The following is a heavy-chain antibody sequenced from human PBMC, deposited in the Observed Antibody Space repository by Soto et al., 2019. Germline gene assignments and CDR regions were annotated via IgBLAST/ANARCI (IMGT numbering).Heavy chain of an antibody. J-gene: IGHJ6*02. V-gene: IGHV1-69*06. CDR2: IIPIFGTA. Sequence: SVKVSCKASGGTFSSYAISWVRQAPGQGLEWMGGIIPIFGTANYAQKFQGRVTITADKSTSTAYMELSSLRSEDTAVYYCARSRSDYSTKDGYSYGYDYYYGMDVWGQGTTVTVSS. D-gene: IGHD5-18*01. CDR1: GGTFSSYA. CDR3: ARSRSDYSTKDGYSYGYDYYYGMDV.